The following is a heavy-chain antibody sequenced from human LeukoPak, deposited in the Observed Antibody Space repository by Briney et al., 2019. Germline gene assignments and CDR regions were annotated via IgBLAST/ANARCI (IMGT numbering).Heavy chain of an antibody. V-gene: IGHV1-8*01. J-gene: IGHJ4*02. CDR1: GYTFTSYD. D-gene: IGHD3-10*01. CDR3: ARAMVRGVTVDY. CDR2: MNPNSGNT. Sequence: ASVKVSCKASGYTFTSYDINWVRQATGQGLEWMGWMNPNSGNTGYAQKFQGRVTMTRNTSIGTAYMELSSLRSEDTAVYYCARAMVRGVTVDYWGQGTLVTVSS.